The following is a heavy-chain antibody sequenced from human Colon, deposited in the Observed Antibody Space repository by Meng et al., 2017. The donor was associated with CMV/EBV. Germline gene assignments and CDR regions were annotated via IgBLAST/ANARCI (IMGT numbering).Heavy chain of an antibody. D-gene: IGHD2-2*01. CDR2: SYYTGST. J-gene: IGHJ4*01. CDR1: GESFSGYY. V-gene: IGHV4-34*01. Sequence: QGQLQPWRAGLLKPSAPLSRPCAVYGESFSGYYWTWIRQPPGRGLEWIGESYYTGSTNYSPSLKSRVTISLDTSKNQFSLKLNSVTAADTAVYYCARATKSSCWEVLDYWGHGTLVTVSS. CDR3: ARATKSSCWEVLDY.